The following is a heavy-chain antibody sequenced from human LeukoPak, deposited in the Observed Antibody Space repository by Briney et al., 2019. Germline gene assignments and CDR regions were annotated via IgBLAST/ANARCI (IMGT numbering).Heavy chain of an antibody. Sequence: GGSLRLSGAASGFTFNTFNMNWVRQAPGKGLEWVSSITSGGDYIYYADSVKGRFTTSRDNAKNSLSLQLNSLRVEDTAVYYCARVRWELFPLDYWGQGTLVTVSS. D-gene: IGHD1-26*01. CDR2: ITSGGDYI. V-gene: IGHV3-21*04. J-gene: IGHJ4*02. CDR3: ARVRWELFPLDY. CDR1: GFTFNTFN.